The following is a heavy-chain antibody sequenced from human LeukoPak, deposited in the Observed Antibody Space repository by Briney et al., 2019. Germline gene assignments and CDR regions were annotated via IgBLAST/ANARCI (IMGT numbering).Heavy chain of an antibody. J-gene: IGHJ4*02. CDR2: INPSGGST. CDR1: GYTFTSYY. D-gene: IGHD3-22*01. CDR3: ARKAWSGYYYDY. V-gene: IGHV1-46*01. Sequence: ASVKVSCKASGYTFTSYYMHWVRQAPGQGREWMGIINPSGGSTSYAQKFRGRVTMTRDTSTSTVYMELSSLRSGDTAVYYCARKAWSGYYYDYWGQGTLVTVSS.